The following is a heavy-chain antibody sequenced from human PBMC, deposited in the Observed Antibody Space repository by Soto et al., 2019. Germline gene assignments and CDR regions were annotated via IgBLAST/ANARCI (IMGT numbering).Heavy chain of an antibody. CDR3: ARAAYYDFWSGYAPYYYYGMDV. CDR1: GFTFSSYG. CDR2: ISYDGSNI. J-gene: IGHJ6*02. V-gene: IGHV3-30*03. Sequence: PGGSLRLSCAAPGFTFSSYGMHWVRQAPGKGLEWVAVISYDGSNIYYADSVKGRFTISRDNSKNTLYLQMNSLRAEDTAVYYCARAAYYDFWSGYAPYYYYGMDVWGQGTTVTV. D-gene: IGHD3-3*01.